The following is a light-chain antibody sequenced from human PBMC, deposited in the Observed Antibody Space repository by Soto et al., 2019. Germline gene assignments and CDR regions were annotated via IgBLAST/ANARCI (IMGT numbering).Light chain of an antibody. J-gene: IGKJ1*01. CDR2: DAS. CDR1: HPIRGH. Sequence: EVLMTQSPAALSVSQGEAASFSCRAPHPIRGHVARYQQQLGQAPRLLIYDASTRAAGVPARFSGSGSGTEFTLTISSLQSEDFAVYHCQQYHNWPSWTFGQGTKVDIK. V-gene: IGKV3-15*01. CDR3: QQYHNWPSWT.